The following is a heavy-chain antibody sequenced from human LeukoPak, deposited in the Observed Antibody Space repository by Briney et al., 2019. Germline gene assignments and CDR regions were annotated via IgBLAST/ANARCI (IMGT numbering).Heavy chain of an antibody. CDR1: GFSVSSTY. Sequence: GGSLRLSCAASGFSVSSTYLTWVRQAPGKELEWLSVLYSIGIISYADSVKGRFTISRDSSENAVYLQMDNLRPEDTALYFCARGKLYSYETTSYYGPFDCWGQGTLVTVSS. J-gene: IGHJ4*02. D-gene: IGHD3-22*01. V-gene: IGHV3-53*01. CDR3: ARGKLYSYETTSYYGPFDC. CDR2: LYSIGII.